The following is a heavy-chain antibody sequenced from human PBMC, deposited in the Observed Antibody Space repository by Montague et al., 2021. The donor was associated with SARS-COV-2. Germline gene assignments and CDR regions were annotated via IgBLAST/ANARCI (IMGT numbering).Heavy chain of an antibody. J-gene: IGHJ5*02. CDR3: ARDLEYWFIVVVAIWFDA. CDR1: GGSISSSCYY. CDR2: NTYSGST. D-gene: IGHD2-2*01. Sequence: SETLSLTCTVSGGSISSSCYYWVWLCPPPGLGLEWFGHNTYSGSTYYNPSIQSRVTISADTSKNHFSLKLRSVTAAATAVYYCARDLEYWFIVVVAIWFDAWGLGTLVTVSS. V-gene: IGHV4-39*02.